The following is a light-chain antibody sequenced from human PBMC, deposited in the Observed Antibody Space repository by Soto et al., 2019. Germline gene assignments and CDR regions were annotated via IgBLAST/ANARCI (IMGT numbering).Light chain of an antibody. Sequence: QSVLTQPPSASATPGQRVTISCSGSSSNIGSNTVNWYQQLPRTAPKLLIYKSNQRPSGVPDRFSGSKSGTSAFLAISGLQSEDEADYYCAAWDDSLNGRAFGGGTKLTVL. CDR1: SSNIGSNT. V-gene: IGLV1-44*01. CDR3: AAWDDSLNGRA. CDR2: KSN. J-gene: IGLJ3*02.